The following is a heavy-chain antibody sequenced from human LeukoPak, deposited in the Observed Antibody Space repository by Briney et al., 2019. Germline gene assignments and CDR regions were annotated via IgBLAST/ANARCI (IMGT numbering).Heavy chain of an antibody. V-gene: IGHV4-39*07. CDR1: GGSISSSSYY. CDR2: IYYSGST. Sequence: SEALSLTCTVSGGSISSSSYYWGWIRQPPGKGLEWIGSIYYSGSTYYNPSLKSRVTISVDTSKNQFSLKLSSVTAADTAVYYCARTLQQQLGPQYNWFDPWGQGTLVTVSS. D-gene: IGHD6-13*01. CDR3: ARTLQQQLGPQYNWFDP. J-gene: IGHJ5*02.